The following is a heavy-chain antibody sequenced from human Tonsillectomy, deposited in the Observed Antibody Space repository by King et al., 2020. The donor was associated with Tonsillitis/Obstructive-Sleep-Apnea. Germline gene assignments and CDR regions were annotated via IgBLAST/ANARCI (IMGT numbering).Heavy chain of an antibody. CDR3: ARDKRDGVYY. CDR1: GGSISSGGYS. J-gene: IGHJ4*02. D-gene: IGHD6-6*01. CDR2: IYHSGST. V-gene: IGHV4-30-2*01. Sequence: QLQESGSGLVKPSQTLSLTCAVSGGSISSGGYSWSWIRQPPGKGLEWIGYIYHSGSTYYNTSLKSRVTISVDRSKNQFSLKLSSVTAADTAVYYCARDKRDGVYYWGQGTLVTVSS.